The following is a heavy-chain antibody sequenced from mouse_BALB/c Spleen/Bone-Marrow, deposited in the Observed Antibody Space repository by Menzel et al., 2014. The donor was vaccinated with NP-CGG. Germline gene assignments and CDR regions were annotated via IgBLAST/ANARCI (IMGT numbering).Heavy chain of an antibody. Sequence: EVKVEESGGGLVQPGGSRKLSCAASGFTFSSFGMHWVRQAPEKGLEWVAYLSRGRSPIFYADTVMVRFTISRDNPKNTLFLQMTSLRSEDTAMYYCTRGGNWEDFDYWGEGTTLTISS. CDR3: TRGGNWEDFDY. CDR1: GFTFSSFG. D-gene: IGHD4-1*01. CDR2: LSRGRSPI. J-gene: IGHJ2*01. V-gene: IGHV5-17*02.